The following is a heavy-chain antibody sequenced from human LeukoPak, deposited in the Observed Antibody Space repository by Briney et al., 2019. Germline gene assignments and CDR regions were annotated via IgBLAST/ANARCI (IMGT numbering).Heavy chain of an antibody. Sequence: GGSLRLSCAASGFTFSSYGMSWVRQAPGKGLEWVSAISGSGGSTYYADSVKGRFTISRDNAKNSLYLQMNSLRAEDTAVYYCARDFAPFDPWGQGTLVTVSS. CDR3: ARDFAPFDP. D-gene: IGHD3-3*01. CDR1: GFTFSSYG. J-gene: IGHJ5*02. CDR2: ISGSGGST. V-gene: IGHV3-23*01.